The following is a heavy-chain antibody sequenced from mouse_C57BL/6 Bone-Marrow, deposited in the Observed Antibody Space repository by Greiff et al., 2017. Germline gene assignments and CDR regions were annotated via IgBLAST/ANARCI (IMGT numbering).Heavy chain of an antibody. CDR3: ARGGFYYDYPLWYFDV. J-gene: IGHJ1*03. D-gene: IGHD2-4*01. Sequence: VQLQQSDAELVKPGASVKISCKVSGYTFTDHTIHWLKQRPEQGLEWIGYIYPRDGSTKYNEKFKGKATLTADKSSSTAYMELNSLTSEDSAVYFCARGGFYYDYPLWYFDVWGTGTTVTVSS. CDR2: IYPRDGST. CDR1: GYTFTDHT. V-gene: IGHV1-78*01.